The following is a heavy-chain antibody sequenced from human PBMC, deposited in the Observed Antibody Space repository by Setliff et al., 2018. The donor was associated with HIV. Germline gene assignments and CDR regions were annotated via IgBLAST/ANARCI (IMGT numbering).Heavy chain of an antibody. J-gene: IGHJ5*02. CDR2: IRAYNGNT. D-gene: IGHD6-19*01. CDR3: ARYILSSCWDVRTGTGWFDP. Sequence: ASVKVSCKASGYTFTSYGISWVRQAPGQGLAWMGWIRAYNGNTNYAQKHQGRVTMTTDTSTSTAYMELRSLRSDDTAVYYCARYILSSCWDVRTGTGWFDPWGQGTMVTVSS. V-gene: IGHV1-18*01. CDR1: GYTFTSYG.